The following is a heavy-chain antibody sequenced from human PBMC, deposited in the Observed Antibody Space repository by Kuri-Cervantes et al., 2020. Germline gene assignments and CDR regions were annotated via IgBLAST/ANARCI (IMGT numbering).Heavy chain of an antibody. CDR2: IYASGST. CDR1: GDSINNYY. CDR3: AIDRNWYFDL. V-gene: IGHV4-4*07. J-gene: IGHJ2*01. Sequence: SETLSLTCTVSGDSINNYYWSWIRQPAGKGLEWIGRIYASGSTNYNPSLKSRVTMSVDTSKNQFSLKLSSVTAADTAVYYCAIDRNWYFDLWGRGTLVTVSS.